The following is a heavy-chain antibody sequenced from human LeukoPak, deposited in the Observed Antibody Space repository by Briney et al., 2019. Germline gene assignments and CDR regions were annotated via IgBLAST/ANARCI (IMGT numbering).Heavy chain of an antibody. CDR1: GFTVSSNY. Sequence: GGSLRLSCAASGFTVSSNYMSWVRQAPGKGLEWVSVIYSGGSTYYADSVKGRFTISRDNSKNTLYLQMNSRRAEDTAVYYCARRYSKQYYFDYWGQGTLVTVSS. CDR3: ARRYSKQYYFDY. J-gene: IGHJ4*02. D-gene: IGHD6-13*01. CDR2: IYSGGST. V-gene: IGHV3-53*01.